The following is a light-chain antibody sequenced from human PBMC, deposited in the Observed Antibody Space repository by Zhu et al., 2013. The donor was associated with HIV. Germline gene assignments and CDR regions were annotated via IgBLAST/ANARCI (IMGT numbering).Light chain of an antibody. CDR2: GAS. Sequence: EIVLTQSPGTLSLSPGERATLSCRASQTISNRYLAWYQQKPGQAPRLLIYGASTRATGIPARFSGSGSGTEFTLTISSLQSEDFAVYYCQQYNNWPRSWTFGQGTKVEIK. CDR1: QTISNRY. J-gene: IGKJ1*01. CDR3: QQYNNWPRSWT. V-gene: IGKV3-15*01.